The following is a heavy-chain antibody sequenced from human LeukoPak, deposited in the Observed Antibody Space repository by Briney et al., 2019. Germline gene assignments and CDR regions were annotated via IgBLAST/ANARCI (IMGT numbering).Heavy chain of an antibody. V-gene: IGHV3-33*01. J-gene: IGHJ4*02. CDR3: ARGYCSSTSCYAADY. Sequence: GGSLRLSCAASGFTFSSYGMHWVRHAPGKGLEGVAVIWYDGSNKYYADSVKGRFTISRDNSKNTLYLQMNSLRAEDTAVYYCARGYCSSTSCYAADYWGQGTLVTVSS. D-gene: IGHD2-2*01. CDR1: GFTFSSYG. CDR2: IWYDGSNK.